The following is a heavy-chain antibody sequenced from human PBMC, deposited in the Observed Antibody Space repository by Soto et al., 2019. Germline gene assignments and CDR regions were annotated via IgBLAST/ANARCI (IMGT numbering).Heavy chain of an antibody. V-gene: IGHV3-9*01. CDR2: ISWQSGSI. CDR3: AKDMFSSSSAATFDY. D-gene: IGHD6-6*01. Sequence: EVQLVASGGGLAQPGRSLRLSCAASGFIFDDYAMHWVRQAPGKGLEWVSGISWQSGSIRYADSVKGRFTISRDNAKNSLYLQMNSLRVEDTGLYYCAKDMFSSSSAATFDYWGQGILVTVSS. CDR1: GFIFDDYA. J-gene: IGHJ4*02.